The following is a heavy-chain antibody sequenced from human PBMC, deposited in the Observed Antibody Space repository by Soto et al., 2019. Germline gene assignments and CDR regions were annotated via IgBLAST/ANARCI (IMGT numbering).Heavy chain of an antibody. V-gene: IGHV3-48*03. D-gene: IGHD2-2*01. CDR2: IHPAGQPI. J-gene: IGHJ3*01. Sequence: EVQLVESGGGLVQPGGSLRLACVASGFTFSSSEMYWVRQAPGKGLEWGSYIHPAGQPIFYPDSVKGRFDISRHNANNSRYMHMNSLRVKDTAVYYCARRGSSWGQRTMVTVSS. CDR1: GFTFSSSE. CDR3: ARRGSS.